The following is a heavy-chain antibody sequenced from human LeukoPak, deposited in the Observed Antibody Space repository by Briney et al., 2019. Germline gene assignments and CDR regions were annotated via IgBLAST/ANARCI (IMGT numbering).Heavy chain of an antibody. V-gene: IGHV3-23*01. CDR3: AKAVYGANDNSPKRNRYFDY. Sequence: PGGSLRLSCAASGFTFSSYAMSWVRQAPGKGLEWVSAISGSGGSTYYADSVKGRFTIPRDNSKNTLYLQMNSLRAEDTAVYYCAKAVYGANDNSPKRNRYFDYWGQGTLVTVSS. CDR2: ISGSGGST. D-gene: IGHD4/OR15-4a*01. J-gene: IGHJ4*02. CDR1: GFTFSSYA.